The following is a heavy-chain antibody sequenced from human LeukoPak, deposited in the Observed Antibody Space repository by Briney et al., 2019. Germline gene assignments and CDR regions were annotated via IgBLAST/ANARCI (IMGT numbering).Heavy chain of an antibody. Sequence: ASVKVSCKTSGYTFTSYYMHWARQAPGQGLEWMGIINPSGGSTSYAQKFQGRVTMTRDTSTSTVYMELSSLRSEDTAVYYCAGGDTAMEFDYWGQGTLVTVSS. CDR2: INPSGGST. J-gene: IGHJ4*02. CDR3: AGGDTAMEFDY. D-gene: IGHD5-18*01. CDR1: GYTFTSYY. V-gene: IGHV1-46*01.